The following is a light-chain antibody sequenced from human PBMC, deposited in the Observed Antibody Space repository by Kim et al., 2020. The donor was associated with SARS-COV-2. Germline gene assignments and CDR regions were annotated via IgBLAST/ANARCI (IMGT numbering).Light chain of an antibody. Sequence: MSPGERATPSCRASHSVSTNVAWYQQIPGQAPRLLIYGASTRATGIPARFSGSGSGTEFTLTISSLQSEDFAVYYCQQYNNWPLTFGQGTKVDIK. CDR2: GAS. CDR1: HSVSTN. CDR3: QQYNNWPLT. V-gene: IGKV3-15*01. J-gene: IGKJ1*01.